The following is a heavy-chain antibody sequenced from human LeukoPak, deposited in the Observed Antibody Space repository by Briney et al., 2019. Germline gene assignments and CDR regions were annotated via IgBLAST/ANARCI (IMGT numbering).Heavy chain of an antibody. D-gene: IGHD3-10*01. CDR1: GYTFTSYG. CDR3: ARARLWFGELLRYYYMDV. Sequence: ASVKVSCKASGYTFTSYGISWARQAPGQGLEWMGWISAYNGNTNYAQKLQGRVTMTTDTSTSTAYMELRSLRSDDTAVYYCARARLWFGELLRYYYMDVWGKGTTVTVSS. CDR2: ISAYNGNT. V-gene: IGHV1-18*01. J-gene: IGHJ6*03.